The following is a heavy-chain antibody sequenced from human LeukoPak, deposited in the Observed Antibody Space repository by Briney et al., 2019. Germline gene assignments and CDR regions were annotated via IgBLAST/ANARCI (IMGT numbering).Heavy chain of an antibody. Sequence: PGGPLRLSCAASGFTFSDYYMSWIRQAPGKGLEWVAVIWYDGSNKYYADSVKGRFTISRDNSKNTLYLQMNSLRAEDTAVYYCARDGGAVVGNYFDYWGQGTLVTVSS. CDR2: IWYDGSNK. D-gene: IGHD6-19*01. V-gene: IGHV3-33*08. CDR1: GFTFSDYY. J-gene: IGHJ4*02. CDR3: ARDGGAVVGNYFDY.